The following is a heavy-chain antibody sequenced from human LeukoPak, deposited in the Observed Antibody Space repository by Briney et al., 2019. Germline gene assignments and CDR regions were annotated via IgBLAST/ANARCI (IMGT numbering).Heavy chain of an antibody. CDR2: IKEAGSEK. V-gene: IGHV3-7*04. J-gene: IGHJ4*02. CDR1: GFTFSNYW. CDR3: ARGGGMRSWYDFDY. Sequence: GGSLRLSCAASGFTFSNYWMSWVRQAPGKGLEFMANIKEAGSEKYYVDSVKGRFTISRDNDKNSVHLQMNNLRAEETAVYYCARGGGMRSWYDFDYWGQGILVTVSS. D-gene: IGHD6-13*01.